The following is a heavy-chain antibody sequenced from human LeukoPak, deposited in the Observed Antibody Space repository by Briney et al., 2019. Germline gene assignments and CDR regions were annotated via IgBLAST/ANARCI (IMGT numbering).Heavy chain of an antibody. V-gene: IGHV3-53*01. CDR2: IYSGGST. CDR3: ARLGYCSSTSCLGYYGMDV. Sequence: GGSLRLSCAASRFTVSSNYMSWVRQAPGKGLEWVSVIYSGGSTYYADSVKGRFTISRDNSKNTLYLQMNSLRAEDTAVYYCARLGYCSSTSCLGYYGMDVWGQGTTVTVSS. D-gene: IGHD2-2*01. J-gene: IGHJ6*02. CDR1: RFTVSSNY.